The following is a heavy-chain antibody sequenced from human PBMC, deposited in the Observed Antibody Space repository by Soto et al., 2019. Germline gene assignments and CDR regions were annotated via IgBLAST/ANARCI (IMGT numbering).Heavy chain of an antibody. CDR2: IYPSGTT. CDR3: ARDIRGYSRAFDY. D-gene: IGHD5-18*01. CDR1: NFSISSGYY. J-gene: IGHJ4*02. Sequence: PSETLSLTCVVSNFSISSGYYWGWIRQSPGKGLEWIAYIYPSGTTNYNPSLKSRVTISLDTSSNQFSLKLTSVTAADTAVYYCARDIRGYSRAFDYWGQGTLVTVSS. V-gene: IGHV4-38-2*02.